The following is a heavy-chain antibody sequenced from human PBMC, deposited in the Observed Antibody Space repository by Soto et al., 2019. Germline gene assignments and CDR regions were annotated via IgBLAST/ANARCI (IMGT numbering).Heavy chain of an antibody. CDR2: IIPIFGTA. CDR1: GGTFSSYA. D-gene: IGHD2-15*01. CDR3: ARGPYCSGGSCFYGMDV. J-gene: IGHJ6*02. V-gene: IGHV1-69*06. Sequence: SVKVSCKASGGTFSSYAISWVRQAPGQGLEWMGGIIPIFGTANYAQKFQGRVTITADKSTSTAYMELSSLRSEDTAVYYCARGPYCSGGSCFYGMDVWGQGTTVTVSS.